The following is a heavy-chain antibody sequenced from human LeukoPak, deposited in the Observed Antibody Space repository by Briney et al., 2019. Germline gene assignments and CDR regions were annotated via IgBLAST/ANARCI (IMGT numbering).Heavy chain of an antibody. J-gene: IGHJ4*02. CDR2: IYYSGST. D-gene: IGHD3-22*01. V-gene: IGHV4-39*02. CDR3: ARDYYDSSGYYYFDY. Sequence: PSETLSLTCTVSGGSISSSSYHWGWIRQPPGKGLEWIGSIYYSGSTYYNPSLKSRVTISVDTSKNQFSLKLSSVTAADTAVYYCARDYYDSSGYYYFDYWGQGTLVTVSS. CDR1: GGSISSSSYH.